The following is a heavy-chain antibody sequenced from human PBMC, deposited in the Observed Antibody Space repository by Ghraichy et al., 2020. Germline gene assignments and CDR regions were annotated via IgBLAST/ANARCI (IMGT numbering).Heavy chain of an antibody. Sequence: GGSLRLSCAASGFTFSSYAMSWVRQAPGKGLEWVSAISGSGGSTYYADSVKGRFTISRDNSKNTLYLQMNSLRAEDTAVYYCAKRFYCSSTSCQEGGDYWGQGTLVTVS. V-gene: IGHV3-23*01. J-gene: IGHJ4*02. CDR3: AKRFYCSSTSCQEGGDY. CDR1: GFTFSSYA. D-gene: IGHD2-2*01. CDR2: ISGSGGST.